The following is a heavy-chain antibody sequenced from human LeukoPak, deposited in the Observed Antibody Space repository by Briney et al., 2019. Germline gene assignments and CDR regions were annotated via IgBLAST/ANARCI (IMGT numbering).Heavy chain of an antibody. J-gene: IGHJ4*02. Sequence: APVKVSCKASGYTFTGYYMHWVRQAPGQGLEWMGRINPNSGGTNYAQKFQGRATMTRDTSISTAYMELSRLRSDDTAVYYCARSTRGYYYFDYWGQGTLVTVSS. CDR2: INPNSGGT. V-gene: IGHV1-2*06. CDR1: GYTFTGYY. D-gene: IGHD3-22*01. CDR3: ARSTRGYYYFDY.